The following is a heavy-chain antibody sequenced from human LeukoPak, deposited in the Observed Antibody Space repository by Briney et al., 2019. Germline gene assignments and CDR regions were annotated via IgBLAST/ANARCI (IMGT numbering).Heavy chain of an antibody. CDR1: GYTFTSYY. CDR2: INPSGGST. D-gene: IGHD3-3*01. J-gene: IGHJ4*02. V-gene: IGHV1-46*01. CDR3: ARCYDFWSGYYGLCNY. Sequence: ASVKVSCKASGYTFTSYYMHWVRQAPGQGLEWMGIINPSGGSTSYAQKFQGRVTMTRDTSTSTVYMELSSLRSEDTAVYYCARCYDFWSGYYGLCNYWGQGTLVTVSS.